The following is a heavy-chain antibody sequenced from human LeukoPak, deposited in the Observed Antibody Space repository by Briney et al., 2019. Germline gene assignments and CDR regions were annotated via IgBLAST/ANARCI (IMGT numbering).Heavy chain of an antibody. D-gene: IGHD2-21*01. CDR3: ARDRNVVGGDFDS. J-gene: IGHJ4*02. CDR2: ISYDGTNK. CDR1: GSIFDNFP. V-gene: IGHV3-30*04. Sequence: QAGGSLRLSCAASGSIFDNFPMHWVRQAPGKGLEWVSFISYDGTNKNYADSVKGRFTISRDNSKNTIYLQMDSLRLEDTAVYYCARDRNVVGGDFDSWGQGTLVTVSS.